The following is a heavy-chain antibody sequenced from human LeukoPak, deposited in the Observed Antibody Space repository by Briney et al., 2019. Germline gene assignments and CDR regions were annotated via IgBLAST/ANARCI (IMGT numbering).Heavy chain of an antibody. CDR3: AKVADPIWCGELYWFDP. CDR2: ISGSGGST. CDR1: GFTFSSYA. J-gene: IGHJ5*02. Sequence: GGSLRLSCAASGFTFSSYAMSWVRQAPGKGLEWVSAISGSGGSTYYADSVKGRFTISRDNSKNTLYLQMNSLRAEDTAVSYCAKVADPIWCGELYWFDPWGQGTLVTVSS. D-gene: IGHD3-10*01. V-gene: IGHV3-23*01.